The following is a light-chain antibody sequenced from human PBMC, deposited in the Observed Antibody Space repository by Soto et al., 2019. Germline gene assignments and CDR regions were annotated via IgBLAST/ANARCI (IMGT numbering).Light chain of an antibody. CDR2: EVS. V-gene: IGLV2-14*01. CDR3: SSYTSSSTPCV. J-gene: IGLJ1*01. Sequence: QSALTQPASVSGSPGQSITISCTGTSSDFGGYNSVSWYQQHPGKAPKLMIYEVSNRPSGVSNRLSGSKSGNTASLTISGLQAEDEADYYCSSYTSSSTPCVFGTGTKVTVL. CDR1: SSDFGGYNS.